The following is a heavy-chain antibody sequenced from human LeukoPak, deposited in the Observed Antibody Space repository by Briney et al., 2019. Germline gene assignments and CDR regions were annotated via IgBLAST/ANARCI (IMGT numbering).Heavy chain of an antibody. D-gene: IGHD2-15*01. V-gene: IGHV1-18*01. J-gene: IGHJ5*02. Sequence: ASVKVSCKTSGYTFTTYGITWVRQAPGQGLEWMGWISTYNGNTNYAQKLQGRVTMTTDTSTSTAYMELRSLRSDDTAVYYCAICSGGSCHLGWFDPWGQGTLVTVSS. CDR2: ISTYNGNT. CDR3: AICSGGSCHLGWFDP. CDR1: GYTFTTYG.